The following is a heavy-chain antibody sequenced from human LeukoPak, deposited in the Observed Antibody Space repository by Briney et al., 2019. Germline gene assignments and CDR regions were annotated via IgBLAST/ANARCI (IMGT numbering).Heavy chain of an antibody. CDR1: GGSFSGYY. Sequence: SETLSLTCAVYGGSFSGYYWGWIRQPPGKGLEWIGEINHSGSTNYNPSLKSRVTISVDTSKNQFSLKLSSVTAADTAVYYCARGTKYDSSGYYNKRRDYYYYGMDVWGQGTTVTVSS. V-gene: IGHV4-34*01. CDR2: INHSGST. CDR3: ARGTKYDSSGYYNKRRDYYYYGMDV. D-gene: IGHD3-22*01. J-gene: IGHJ6*02.